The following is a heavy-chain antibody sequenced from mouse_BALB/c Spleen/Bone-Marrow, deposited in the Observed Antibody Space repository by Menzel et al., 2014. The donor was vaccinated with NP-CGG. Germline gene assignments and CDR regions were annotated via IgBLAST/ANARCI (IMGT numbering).Heavy chain of an antibody. Sequence: DVQLVESGGGLVQPGGSLRLSCTTSGFTFXNYFMTWVRQPPGKALEWLGFIRNKANGYTTEYNPSVKGRFTVSRDNSQGIFYLQMNTLRAEDSAIYYCARDYNGYFDFWGQGTTLTVSS. J-gene: IGHJ2*01. V-gene: IGHV7-3*02. CDR2: IRNKANGYTT. D-gene: IGHD6-1*01. CDR3: ARDYNGYFDF. CDR1: GFTFXNYF.